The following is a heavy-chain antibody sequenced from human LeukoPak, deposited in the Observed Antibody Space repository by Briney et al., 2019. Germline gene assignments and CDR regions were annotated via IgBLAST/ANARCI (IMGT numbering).Heavy chain of an antibody. CDR1: GGSVSSGSYY. CDR2: IYYSGST. V-gene: IGHV4-61*01. Sequence: SETLSLTCTVSGGSVSSGSYYWSWIRRPPGKGLEWIGYIYYSGSTNYNPSLKSRVTISVDTSKNQFSLKLSSVTAADTAVYYCARETGYYDILTGYKSAFDIWGQGTMVTVSS. CDR3: ARETGYYDILTGYKSAFDI. D-gene: IGHD3-9*01. J-gene: IGHJ3*02.